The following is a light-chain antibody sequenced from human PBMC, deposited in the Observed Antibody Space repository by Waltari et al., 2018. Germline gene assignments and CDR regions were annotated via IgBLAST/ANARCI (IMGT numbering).Light chain of an antibody. Sequence: DIVMTQSPDSLAVALGERATINCKSSQSVLYSSNNKDYLAWYQQKPGQPPRLLIHWASNRESGVPDRFSGGGSGTDSTLSISSLPAEDVAVYYCQHYSSTPCTFGPGPKVDIK. CDR1: QSVLYSSNNKDY. CDR3: QHYSSTPCT. CDR2: WAS. V-gene: IGKV4-1*01. J-gene: IGKJ3*01.